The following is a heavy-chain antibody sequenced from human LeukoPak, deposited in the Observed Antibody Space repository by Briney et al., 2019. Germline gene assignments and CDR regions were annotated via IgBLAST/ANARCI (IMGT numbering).Heavy chain of an antibody. V-gene: IGHV3-11*01. CDR3: AREPAPSYYYDSSGPPDY. J-gene: IGHJ4*02. Sequence: GGSLRLSCAASGFTFSDYYMNWIRQAPGKGLEWVSYISSSGSTIYYADSVKGRFTISRDNAKNSLYLQMNSLRAEDTAVYYCAREPAPSYYYDSSGPPDYWGQGTLVTVSS. CDR2: ISSSGSTI. CDR1: GFTFSDYY. D-gene: IGHD3-22*01.